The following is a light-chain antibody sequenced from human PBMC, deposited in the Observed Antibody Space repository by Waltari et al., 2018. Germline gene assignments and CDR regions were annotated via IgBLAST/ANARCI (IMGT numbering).Light chain of an antibody. CDR2: WAS. J-gene: IGKJ4*01. CDR1: QSVLYSSNNKNY. CDR3: QQYYSTPLT. Sequence: DIVVTQYPDSLAVSLGERATLNCKSRQSVLYSSNNKNYLAWYQQKPGQPPKLLIYWASTRESGVPDRFSGSGSGTDFTLTISSLQAEDVAVYYCQQYYSTPLTFGGGTKVEIK. V-gene: IGKV4-1*01.